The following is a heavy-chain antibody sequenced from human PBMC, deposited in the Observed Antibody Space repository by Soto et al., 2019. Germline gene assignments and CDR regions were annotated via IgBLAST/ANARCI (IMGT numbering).Heavy chain of an antibody. CDR2: IIPILGIA. CDR3: AREGYCSGGSCYFIDAFDI. D-gene: IGHD2-15*01. V-gene: IGHV1-69*10. Sequence: ASVKVSCKASGGTFSSYAISWVRQAPGQGLEWMGGIIPILGIANYAQKFQGRVTITADKSTSTAYMELSSLRSEDTAVYYCAREGYCSGGSCYFIDAFDIWGQGTMDTVSS. J-gene: IGHJ3*02. CDR1: GGTFSSYA.